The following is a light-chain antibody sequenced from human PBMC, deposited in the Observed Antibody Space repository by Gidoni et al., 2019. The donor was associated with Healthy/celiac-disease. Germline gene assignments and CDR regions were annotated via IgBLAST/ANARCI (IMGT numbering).Light chain of an antibody. V-gene: IGKV1-5*03. CDR1: QSISSW. J-gene: IGKJ2*01. CDR3: QQYNSYAYT. CDR2: KAS. Sequence: SVGDRVTITCRASQSISSWLAWYQQKPGKAPKLLIYKASSLESGVPSRFSGSGSGTEFTLTISSLPPDDFATYYCQQYNSYAYTFGQGTKLEIK.